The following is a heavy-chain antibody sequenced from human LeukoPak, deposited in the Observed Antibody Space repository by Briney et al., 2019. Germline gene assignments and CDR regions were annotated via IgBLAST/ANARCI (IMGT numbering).Heavy chain of an antibody. D-gene: IGHD6-13*01. CDR2: IIPIFGTA. Sequence: GASVKVSCKASGGTFSSYAISWVRQAPGQGLEWMGGIIPIFGTANYAQKFQGRVTITADESTSTAYMELSSLRSEDTAVYYCARDVAAGTDPYYYYYYYMDVWGKGTTVTISS. CDR3: ARDVAAGTDPYYYYYYYMDV. J-gene: IGHJ6*03. CDR1: GGTFSSYA. V-gene: IGHV1-69*13.